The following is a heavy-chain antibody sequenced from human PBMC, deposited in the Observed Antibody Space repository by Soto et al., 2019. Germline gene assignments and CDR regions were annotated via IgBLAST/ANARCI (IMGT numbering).Heavy chain of an antibody. CDR2: IIPIIGVT. D-gene: IGHD3-16*01. CDR3: ARESLGAKGADH. CDR1: GDTFNSYV. J-gene: IGHJ4*02. Sequence: QVQLVQSGAEVKRPGSSVKVSCESSGDTFNSYVISWVRQAPGQGLEWMGGIIPIIGVTHYAQKFQGRVTISALSSTGTAYMELTNLGFEDTAFYYCARESLGAKGADHWGQGTVVTVSS. V-gene: IGHV1-69*17.